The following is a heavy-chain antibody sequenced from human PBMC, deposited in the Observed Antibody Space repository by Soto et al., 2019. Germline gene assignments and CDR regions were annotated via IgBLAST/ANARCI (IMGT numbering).Heavy chain of an antibody. CDR3: ARVYSGYDYFRDYYYYYMDV. CDR2: ISSSSSYI. CDR1: GFTFSSYS. D-gene: IGHD5-12*01. V-gene: IGHV3-21*01. Sequence: PGGSLRLSCAASGFTFSSYSMNWVRQAPGKGLEWVSSISSSSSYIYYADSVKGRFTISRDNAKNSLYLQMNSLRAEDTAVYYCARVYSGYDYFRDYYYYYMDVWGKGTTVTVS. J-gene: IGHJ6*03.